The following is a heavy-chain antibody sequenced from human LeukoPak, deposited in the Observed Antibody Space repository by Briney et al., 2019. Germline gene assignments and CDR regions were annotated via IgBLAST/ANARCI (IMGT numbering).Heavy chain of an antibody. CDR1: GFTFSSYA. CDR3: ASTREYSSGWYLWGYYFDY. D-gene: IGHD6-19*01. Sequence: GGSLRLSCAASGFTFSSYAMSWVRQAPGKGLEWVSAISGSGGSTYYADSVKGRFTISRDNSKNTLYLQMNRLRAEDTAVYYCASTREYSSGWYLWGYYFDYWGQGTLVTVSS. CDR2: ISGSGGST. V-gene: IGHV3-23*01. J-gene: IGHJ4*02.